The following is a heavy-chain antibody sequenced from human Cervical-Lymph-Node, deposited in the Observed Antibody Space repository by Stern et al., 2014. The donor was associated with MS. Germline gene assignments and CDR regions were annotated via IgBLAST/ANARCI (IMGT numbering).Heavy chain of an antibody. J-gene: IGHJ4*01. D-gene: IGHD2/OR15-2a*01. CDR1: GGSITNYY. V-gene: IGHV4-59*01. CDR3: ARDKGMFFL. CDR2: IYYSGST. Sequence: VQLVESGPGLVKPSETLSLTCTVSGGSITNYYWSWIRQPPGKGLEWIGYIYYSGSTNYNPSLKSRVTISVDTSKNQFSLKLSSVTAADTAVYYCARDKGMFFLGGQGTLVTVSS.